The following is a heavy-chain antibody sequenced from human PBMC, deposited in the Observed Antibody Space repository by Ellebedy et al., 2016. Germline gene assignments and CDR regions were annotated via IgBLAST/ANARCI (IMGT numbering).Heavy chain of an antibody. J-gene: IGHJ4*02. V-gene: IGHV4-34*01. CDR3: ARVKPNYIRNWHALDY. CDR1: GGSFSGYY. D-gene: IGHD1-7*01. CDR2: INHSGSS. Sequence: SETLSLXXAVYGGSFSGYYWIWIRQPPGKGFEWIGEINHSGSSNHNPSLKGRLTMSVDMSQNQFSLRLRSVTAADTAVYYCARVKPNYIRNWHALDYWGQGIRVTVSS.